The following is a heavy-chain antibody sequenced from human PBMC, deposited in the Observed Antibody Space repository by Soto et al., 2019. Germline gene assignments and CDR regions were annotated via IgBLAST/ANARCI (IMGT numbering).Heavy chain of an antibody. CDR1: GYRFTSYW. CDR2: IFPSDSDT. CDR3: ARKDKSGYFNWFDP. J-gene: IGHJ5*02. D-gene: IGHD3-22*01. Sequence: ESLKISCRTSGYRFTSYWIAGVRQMPGKGLEWMGIIFPSDSDTRYSPSFQGQVTISADRSTSTVFLQWASLKASDTAVYFCARKDKSGYFNWFDPWGQGTLVTVSS. V-gene: IGHV5-51*01.